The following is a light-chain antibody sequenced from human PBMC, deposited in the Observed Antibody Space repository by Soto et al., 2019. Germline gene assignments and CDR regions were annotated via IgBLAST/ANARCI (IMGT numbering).Light chain of an antibody. CDR2: DAS. J-gene: IGKJ1*01. V-gene: IGKV3-11*01. Sequence: EIVLTQSPVTLSLSPGERATLSCRASQSIGSYVAWYHHKPGQAPRLLIFDASNRATGIPARFSGSRSGTXXXLXXSXLEPEDFAVYXXQQRRSWPPTFGQGTKVEFK. CDR1: QSIGSY. CDR3: QQRRSWPPT.